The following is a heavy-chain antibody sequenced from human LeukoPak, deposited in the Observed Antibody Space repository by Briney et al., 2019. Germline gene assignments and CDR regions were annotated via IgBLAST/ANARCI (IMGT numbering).Heavy chain of an antibody. J-gene: IGHJ6*03. Sequence: SETLSLTCTVSGGSISSYYWSWIRQPAGKGLEWIGRIYTSGSTNYNPSLKSRVTMSVDTSKNQFSLRLSSVSAADTAVYYCAREGSRSTSSHYFYYYYMDVWGKGTTVTISS. CDR3: AREGSRSTSSHYFYYYYMDV. CDR1: GGSISSYY. D-gene: IGHD6-13*01. CDR2: IYTSGST. V-gene: IGHV4-4*07.